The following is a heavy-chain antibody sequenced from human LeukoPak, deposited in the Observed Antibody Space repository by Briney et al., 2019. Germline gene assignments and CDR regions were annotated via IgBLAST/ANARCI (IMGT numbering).Heavy chain of an antibody. CDR1: GFTFSSYS. D-gene: IGHD2-2*01. J-gene: IGHJ4*02. CDR2: INWNGGST. V-gene: IGHV3-20*01. CDR3: AKDLPAAYFDY. Sequence: GGSLRLSCIGSGFTFSSYSMNWVREVPGKGLEWVSGINWNGGSTGYADSVKGRFTISRDNSRTTLHLQMNSLRAEDTAVYHCAKDLPAAYFDYWGQGTLVTVSS.